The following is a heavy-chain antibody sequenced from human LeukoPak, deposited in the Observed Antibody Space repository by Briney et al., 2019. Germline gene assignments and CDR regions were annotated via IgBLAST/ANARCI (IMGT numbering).Heavy chain of an antibody. V-gene: IGHV3-23*01. D-gene: IGHD5-18*01. CDR3: AKEGYRYGYAIDY. CDR2: ISGSGGST. CDR1: GFTFHIYA. Sequence: PGGSLRLSCAASGFTFHIYAMSWVRQAPGKGLEWVSAISGSGGSTYYADSVKGRFTISRDNSKNTLYLQMNSLRAEDTAVYYCAKEGYRYGYAIDYWGQGTLVTVSS. J-gene: IGHJ4*02.